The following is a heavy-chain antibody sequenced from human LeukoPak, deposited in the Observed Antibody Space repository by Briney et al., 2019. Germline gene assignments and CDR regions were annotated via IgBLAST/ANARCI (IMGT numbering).Heavy chain of an antibody. CDR2: ISSSSSYI. D-gene: IGHD3-3*02. V-gene: IGHV3-21*01. J-gene: IGHJ6*02. Sequence: PGGSLRLSCAASGFTFSSYSMNWVRQAPGKGLEWVSSISSSSSYIYYADSVKGRFTISRDNAKNSLYLQMNSLRAEDTAVYYCASSVNSIWYHYYYALDVWGQGSTVTVSS. CDR3: ASSVNSIWYHYYYALDV. CDR1: GFTFSSYS.